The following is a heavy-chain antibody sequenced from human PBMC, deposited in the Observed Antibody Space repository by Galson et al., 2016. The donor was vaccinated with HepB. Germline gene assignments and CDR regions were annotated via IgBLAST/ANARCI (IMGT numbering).Heavy chain of an antibody. CDR2: IYYSGST. CDR3: ARVRLIYTYGRGVGSSWWDY. Sequence: SETLSLTCTVSGGSISSYYWSWIRQPPGKGLEWIGYIYYSGSTNYNPSLKSRVTISVDTSKNQFSLKLSSVTAADTGVYYCARVRLIYTYGRGVGSSWWDYWGQGTLVTVSS. D-gene: IGHD6-13*01. V-gene: IGHV4-59*12. CDR1: GGSISSYY. J-gene: IGHJ4*02.